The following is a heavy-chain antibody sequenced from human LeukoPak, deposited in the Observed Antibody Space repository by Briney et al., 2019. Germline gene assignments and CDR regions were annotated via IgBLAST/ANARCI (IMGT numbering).Heavy chain of an antibody. CDR1: GYTFTGYY. Sequence: ASVKVSCKASGYTFTGYYMHWVRQAPGQGLEWMGWINPNSGDTNFAQKFQGRVTMTRDTSISTVYMELSRLRSDDTAVFYCARGYYDSSDFEYFQHWGQGTLVTVSS. CDR2: INPNSGDT. D-gene: IGHD3-22*01. V-gene: IGHV1-2*02. CDR3: ARGYYDSSDFEYFQH. J-gene: IGHJ1*01.